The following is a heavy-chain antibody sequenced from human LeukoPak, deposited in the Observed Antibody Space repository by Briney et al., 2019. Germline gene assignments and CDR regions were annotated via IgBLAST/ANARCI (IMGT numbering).Heavy chain of an antibody. D-gene: IGHD4-17*01. V-gene: IGHV3-15*01. CDR1: GFTFSSFE. CDR2: IKSKTDGGTT. J-gene: IGHJ3*02. Sequence: GGSLRLSCAASGFTFSSFEMNWVRQAPGKGLEWVGRIKSKTDGGTTDYAAPVKGRFTISRDDSKNTLYLQMNSLKTEDTAVYYCKTTVTTGDAFDIWGQGTMVTVSS. CDR3: KTTVTTGDAFDI.